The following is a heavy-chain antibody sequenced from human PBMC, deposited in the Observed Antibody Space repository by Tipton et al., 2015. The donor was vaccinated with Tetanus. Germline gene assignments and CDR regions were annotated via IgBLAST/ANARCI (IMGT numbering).Heavy chain of an antibody. V-gene: IGHV4-59*07. D-gene: IGHD3-10*01. CDR2: IQYNGIT. CDR3: AGGLVRWYEP. Sequence: TLSLTCAVSRGSRSANYWSWIRQSPGKGLEWIGYIQYNGITNYHPSLKSRVTISVDSSTSQFSLRLASVTAADTAVYSCAGGLVRWYEPWGRGPLVSVSS. J-gene: IGHJ5*02. CDR1: RGSRSANY.